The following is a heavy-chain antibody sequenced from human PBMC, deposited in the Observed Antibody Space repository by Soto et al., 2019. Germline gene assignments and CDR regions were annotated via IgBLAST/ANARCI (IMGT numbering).Heavy chain of an antibody. CDR3: ARASSGWHPDY. CDR1: GYTFTSYG. Sequence: QVQLVQSGAEVKKPGASVKVSCKASGYTFTSYGISWVRQAPGQGLEWMGWISAYNGNTNYAQKLQGRVTITTDTSTSTPHIELRSLSSDHTAVYYCARASSGWHPDYWGQGTLVTVSS. D-gene: IGHD6-19*01. J-gene: IGHJ4*02. CDR2: ISAYNGNT. V-gene: IGHV1-18*01.